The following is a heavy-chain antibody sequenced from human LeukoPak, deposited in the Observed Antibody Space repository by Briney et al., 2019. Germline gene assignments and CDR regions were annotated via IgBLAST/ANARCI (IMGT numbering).Heavy chain of an antibody. CDR1: GGSFSGYY. J-gene: IGHJ6*03. CDR2: INHSGST. D-gene: IGHD6-19*01. CDR3: ARSVSSGWLQRYYYYYMDV. V-gene: IGHV4-34*01. Sequence: SETLSLTCAVYGGSFSGYYWSWIRQPPGKGLKWIGEINHSGSTKYIPSLKSRVTVAVDTSKKQFSLKLSSVTAADTAVYYCARSVSSGWLQRYYYYYMDVWGKGTTVTVSS.